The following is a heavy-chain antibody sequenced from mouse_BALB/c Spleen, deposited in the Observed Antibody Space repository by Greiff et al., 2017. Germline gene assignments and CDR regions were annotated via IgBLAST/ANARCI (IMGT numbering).Heavy chain of an antibody. Sequence: EVQVVESGGGLVKPGGSLKLSCAASGFTFSSYTMSWVRQTPEKRLEWVATISSGGSYTYYPDSVKGRFTISRDNAKNTLYLQMSSLKSEDTAMYYCTRGGDDYAMDYWGQGTSVTVSS. CDR3: TRGGDDYAMDY. D-gene: IGHD3-3*01. V-gene: IGHV5-6-4*01. CDR2: ISSGGSYT. J-gene: IGHJ4*01. CDR1: GFTFSSYT.